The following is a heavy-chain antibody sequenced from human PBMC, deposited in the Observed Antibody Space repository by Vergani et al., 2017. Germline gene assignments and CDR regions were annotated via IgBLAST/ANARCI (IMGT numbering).Heavy chain of an antibody. J-gene: IGHJ4*02. D-gene: IGHD2-2*02. Sequence: QVQLVQSGAEVKKPGASVKVSCKASGYTFTGYYMHWVRQAPGQGLEWMGWINPNSGGTNYAQKFQGWVTMTRDTSISTAYMELSRLRSDDTAVYYCARDKYPGVATAIYEVDYWGQGTLVTVSS. CDR3: ARDKYPGVATAIYEVDY. CDR1: GYTFTGYY. CDR2: INPNSGGT. V-gene: IGHV1-2*04.